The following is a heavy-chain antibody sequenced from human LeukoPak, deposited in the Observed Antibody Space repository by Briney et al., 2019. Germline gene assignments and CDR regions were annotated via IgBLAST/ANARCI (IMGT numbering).Heavy chain of an antibody. CDR1: GGSISSYY. V-gene: IGHV4-59*12. D-gene: IGHD6-19*01. J-gene: IGHJ4*02. CDR2: IYYSGST. CDR3: ARGPAQYSSGPDY. Sequence: SETLSLTCTVSGGSISSYYWSWIRQPPGKGLEWIGYIYYSGSTNYNPSLKSRVTISVDTSKNQFSLKLNSVTAADTAVYYCARGPAQYSSGPDYWGQGTLVTVSS.